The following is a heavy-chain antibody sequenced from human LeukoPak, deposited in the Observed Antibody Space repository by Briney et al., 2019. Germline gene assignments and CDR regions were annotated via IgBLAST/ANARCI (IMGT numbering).Heavy chain of an antibody. J-gene: IGHJ4*02. CDR3: TSLVDTAMVILDY. Sequence: GGSLRLSCAASGFTFSGSAMHWVRQASGKGLEWVGRIRSKANSYATAYAASVKGRFTISRDDSKNTAYLQMNSLKTEDTAVYYCTSLVDTAMVILDYWGQGTLVTVSS. D-gene: IGHD5-18*01. CDR1: GFTFSGSA. V-gene: IGHV3-73*01. CDR2: IRSKANSYAT.